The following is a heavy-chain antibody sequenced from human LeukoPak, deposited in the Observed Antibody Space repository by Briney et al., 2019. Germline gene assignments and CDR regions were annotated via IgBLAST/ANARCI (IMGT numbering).Heavy chain of an antibody. CDR2: INPNSGGT. Sequence: ASVKVSCKASGYTFTGYYMHWVRQAPGQGLEWMGWINPNSGGTNYAQKFQGRVTMTRDTSISTAYMELSRLRSDDTAVYYCARDLKHYDILTGDYWGQGTLVTVSS. V-gene: IGHV1-2*02. J-gene: IGHJ4*02. CDR3: ARDLKHYDILTGDY. D-gene: IGHD3-9*01. CDR1: GYTFTGYY.